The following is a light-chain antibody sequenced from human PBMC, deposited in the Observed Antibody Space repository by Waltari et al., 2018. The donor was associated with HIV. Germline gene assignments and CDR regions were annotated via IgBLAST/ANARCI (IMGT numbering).Light chain of an antibody. CDR3: QQYGSSPFT. V-gene: IGKV3-20*01. Sequence: EILLTQSPGTLSLSPGDRATLSCRASQNIVNGYLAWYQQKPDQAPSLVVYGASSRATGIPDRFRGSGSGTDFSLTINRPEPEDFGVYYCQQYGSSPFTFGGGTKVEIK. J-gene: IGKJ4*01. CDR1: QNIVNGY. CDR2: GAS.